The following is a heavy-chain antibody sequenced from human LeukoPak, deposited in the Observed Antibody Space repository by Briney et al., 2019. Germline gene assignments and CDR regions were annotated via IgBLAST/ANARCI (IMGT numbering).Heavy chain of an antibody. Sequence: PGGSLRLSCAASGFTFSTYAMTWVRQAPGKGLEWVSTISGSGGSTYYPDSVRGRFTISRDNSKNTLYLQMNSLRAEDTALYYCAKGSYYSGSGSFSQYGWFDPWGQGTLVTVSS. J-gene: IGHJ5*02. CDR1: GFTFSTYA. CDR2: ISGSGGST. V-gene: IGHV3-23*01. D-gene: IGHD3-10*01. CDR3: AKGSYYSGSGSFSQYGWFDP.